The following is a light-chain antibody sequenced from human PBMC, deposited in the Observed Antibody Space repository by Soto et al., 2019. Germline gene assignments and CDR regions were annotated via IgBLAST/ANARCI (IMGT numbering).Light chain of an antibody. CDR2: DAS. CDR3: QQRSNWPPYT. J-gene: IGKJ2*01. Sequence: EIVLTQSPATLSLSPGERATLSCRASQSVSSSLAGSQQPPGQAPRLLIYDASNRATAIPARLSGSGSGTDFNLTISSLEPEDFAVYYCQQRSNWPPYTFGQGTKLAIK. V-gene: IGKV3-11*01. CDR1: QSVSSS.